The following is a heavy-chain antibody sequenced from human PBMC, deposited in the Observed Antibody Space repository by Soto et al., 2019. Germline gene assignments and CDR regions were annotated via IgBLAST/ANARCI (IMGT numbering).Heavy chain of an antibody. CDR2: IYHSGST. CDR3: GRDQLEGNWFDP. Sequence: QLQLQESGSGLVRPSQTLSLTCAVSGGSISSGGYSWNWIRQPPGKGLEWIGYIYHSGSTLYNPSLKSRVTIAVDKSKNQFSLKLSSVTAADTAVYYCGRDQLEGNWFDPWGQVTLVTVSS. CDR1: GGSISSGGYS. V-gene: IGHV4-30-2*01. J-gene: IGHJ5*02. D-gene: IGHD1-1*01.